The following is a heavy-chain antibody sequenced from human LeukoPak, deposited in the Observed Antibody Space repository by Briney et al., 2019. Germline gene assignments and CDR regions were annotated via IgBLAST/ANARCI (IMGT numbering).Heavy chain of an antibody. CDR1: GYSFTNYY. J-gene: IGHJ4*02. Sequence: ASVKVSCKASGYSFTNYYMHWVRQAPGQGLEWMGIINPSGGSTSYAQKFQGRVTMTRDMSTSTVYMELSSLRSEDTAVYYCARVFGSNLTFDYWGQGTLVTVSS. CDR3: ARVFGSNLTFDY. CDR2: INPSGGST. D-gene: IGHD6-13*01. V-gene: IGHV1-46*01.